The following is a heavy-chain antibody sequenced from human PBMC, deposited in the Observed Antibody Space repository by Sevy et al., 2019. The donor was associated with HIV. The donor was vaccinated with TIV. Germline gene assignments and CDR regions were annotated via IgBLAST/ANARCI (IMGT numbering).Heavy chain of an antibody. Sequence: GGSLRLSCAASGFTFDDYPMHWVRQAPGKRLEWVSLITWDGDSTFYADSVKGRFTISRDNSKNSLYLQINSLRPEDTALYYCAKDMGFTGTFPLDYWGQGTLVTVSS. D-gene: IGHD1-1*01. CDR1: GFTFDDYP. J-gene: IGHJ4*02. V-gene: IGHV3-43D*04. CDR3: AKDMGFTGTFPLDY. CDR2: ITWDGDST.